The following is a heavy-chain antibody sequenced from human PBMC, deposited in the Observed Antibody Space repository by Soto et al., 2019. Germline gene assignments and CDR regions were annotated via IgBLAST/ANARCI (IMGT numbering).Heavy chain of an antibody. CDR3: ASLEWSNSKIDV. V-gene: IGHV4-61*01. CDR1: GGYVTSGPSH. CDR2: ISYSGTT. Sequence: PETLSLTSTVSGGYVTSGPSHWTWFRQYSGKGLESIGYISYSGTTDYNPSLKSRVTISVDTSKIQFSPILTSTSTADTAVYYSASLEWSNSKIDVWGQGTTVTVSS. D-gene: IGHD3-3*01. J-gene: IGHJ3*01.